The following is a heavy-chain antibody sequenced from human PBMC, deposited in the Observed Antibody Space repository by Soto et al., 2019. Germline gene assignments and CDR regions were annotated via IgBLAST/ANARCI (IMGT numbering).Heavy chain of an antibody. Sequence: QVQLVQSGAEVKKPGSSVKVSCKSSGGTFSTYGFFWVRQAPGQGLEWMGGIIPIFGTTNYAQKLQARATITTDESTNMVYMDLTSLNSEDTAGYYCGRGGVRVFYSPLRIATCGQGTVVTVSS. CDR2: IIPIFGTT. CDR3: GRGGVRVFYSPLRIAT. J-gene: IGHJ5*02. D-gene: IGHD2-15*01. CDR1: GGTFSTYG. V-gene: IGHV1-69*01.